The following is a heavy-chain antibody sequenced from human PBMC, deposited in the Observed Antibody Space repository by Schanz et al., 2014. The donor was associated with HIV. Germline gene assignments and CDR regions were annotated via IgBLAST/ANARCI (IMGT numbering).Heavy chain of an antibody. CDR3: ARSRTGVVTDNNWFDP. V-gene: IGHV4-31*03. D-gene: IGHD3-3*01. J-gene: IGHJ5*02. Sequence: QVQLQESGPGLVKPSQTLSLTCTVSGGSISSGGYYWSWIRQHPGKGLEWIGYTYHSGITNYNPSLKSRVSISVDPSENQFSLKLSSVTAADTAVYYCARSRTGVVTDNNWFDPWGQGTLVTVSS. CDR1: GGSISSGGYY. CDR2: TYHSGIT.